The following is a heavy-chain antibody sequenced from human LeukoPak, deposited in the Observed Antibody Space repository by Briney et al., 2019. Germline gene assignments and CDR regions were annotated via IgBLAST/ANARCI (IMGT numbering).Heavy chain of an antibody. V-gene: IGHV3-7*03. Sequence: GGSLRLSCAAFGFTFSSYWMSWVRQAPGKGLEWVANIKQDGREKYYVDSVKGRFTISRDNAKNSLYLQMNSLRAEDTAVYYCAKPPGLRRLDPWGQGTLVTVSS. CDR2: IKQDGREK. CDR1: GFTFSSYW. J-gene: IGHJ5*02. CDR3: AKPPGLRRLDP. D-gene: IGHD5-12*01.